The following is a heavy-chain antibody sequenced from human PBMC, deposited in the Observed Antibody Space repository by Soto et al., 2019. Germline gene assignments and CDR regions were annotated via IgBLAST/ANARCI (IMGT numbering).Heavy chain of an antibody. V-gene: IGHV3-11*05. Sequence: QVHLVESGGGLVRPGGSLRLSCEASGFTFRDYYMTWLRQAPGKGLEWLSYIDSSTKYTNYADSVKGRFTISRDNAKNTLYLQMNSLRADDTAVYYCAREYYYTMDVWGQGTMVTVSS. J-gene: IGHJ6*02. CDR2: IDSSTKYT. CDR3: AREYYYTMDV. CDR1: GFTFRDYY.